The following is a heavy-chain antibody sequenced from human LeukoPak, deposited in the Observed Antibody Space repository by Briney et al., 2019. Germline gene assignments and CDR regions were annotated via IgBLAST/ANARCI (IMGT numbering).Heavy chain of an antibody. J-gene: IGHJ3*02. CDR3: ARVTSYFSYYDSSPDAFDI. V-gene: IGHV3-11*05. CDR1: GFTFSDYY. D-gene: IGHD3-22*01. CDR2: ICSSSSYT. Sequence: GGSLRLSCAASGFTFSDYYMSWIRQAPGKGLEWVSYICSSSSYTNYADSVKGRFTISRDNAKNSLYLQMNSLRAEDTAVYYCARVTSYFSYYDSSPDAFDIWGQGTMVTVSS.